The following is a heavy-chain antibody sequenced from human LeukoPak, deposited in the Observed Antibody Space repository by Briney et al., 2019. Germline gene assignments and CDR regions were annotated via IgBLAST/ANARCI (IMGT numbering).Heavy chain of an antibody. V-gene: IGHV1-2*02. CDR3: ARDRTTVTTGYYGMDV. CDR2: INPNTGVT. Sequence: ASVKVSFKASGYTFTVYYMHWVRQAPAQGLEWMGWINPNTGVTNYAQKFQGRVTLTRDTSIITAYMELTRLRSDDTAVYYCARDRTTVTTGYYGMDVWGQGTTVTVSS. CDR1: GYTFTVYY. J-gene: IGHJ6*02. D-gene: IGHD4-17*01.